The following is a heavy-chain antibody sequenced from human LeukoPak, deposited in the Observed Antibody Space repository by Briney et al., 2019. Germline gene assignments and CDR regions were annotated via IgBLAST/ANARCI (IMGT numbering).Heavy chain of an antibody. Sequence: ASVKVSCKASGYTFTSYDINWVRQATGQGLEWMGWMNPNSGNTGYAQKFQGRVTITRNTSISTAYMELSSLRSEDTAVYYCARGIGVIDAFDIWGQGTMVTVSS. CDR1: GYTFTSYD. CDR3: ARGIGVIDAFDI. CDR2: MNPNSGNT. V-gene: IGHV1-8*03. J-gene: IGHJ3*02. D-gene: IGHD2-8*01.